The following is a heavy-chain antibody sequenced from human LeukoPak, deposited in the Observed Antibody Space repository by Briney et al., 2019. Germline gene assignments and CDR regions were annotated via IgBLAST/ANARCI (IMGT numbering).Heavy chain of an antibody. V-gene: IGHV3-30*18. CDR2: ISYDGSNK. D-gene: IGHD6-13*01. Sequence: GGSLRLSCAASGFTFSSYGMHWVRQAPGKGLEWVAVISYDGSNKYYADSVKGRFTISRDNSKNTLYLQMNSLRAENTAVYYCAKDQLGMAGYFDYWGQGTLVTVSS. J-gene: IGHJ4*02. CDR3: AKDQLGMAGYFDY. CDR1: GFTFSSYG.